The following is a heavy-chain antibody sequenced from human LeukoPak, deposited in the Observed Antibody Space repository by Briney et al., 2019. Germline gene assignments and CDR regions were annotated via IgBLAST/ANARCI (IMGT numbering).Heavy chain of an antibody. CDR1: GYTFTSYD. CDR3: ARVAGSYYGSGSYYRDYYYYGMDV. CDR2: MNPNSGNT. D-gene: IGHD3-10*01. J-gene: IGHJ6*02. V-gene: IGHV1-8*01. Sequence: ASVKVSCEASGYTFTSYDINWVRQATGQGLEWMGWMNPNSGNTGYAQKFQGRVTMTRNTSISTAYMELSSLRSEDTAVYYCARVAGSYYGSGSYYRDYYYYGMDVWGQGTTVTVSS.